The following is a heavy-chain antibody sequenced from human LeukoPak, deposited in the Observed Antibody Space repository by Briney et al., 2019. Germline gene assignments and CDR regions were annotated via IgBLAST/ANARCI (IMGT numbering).Heavy chain of an antibody. Sequence: ASVKVSCKASGGTFSSYAISWVRQAPGQGLEWMGGIIPTFGTANYAQKFQGRVTITADESTSTAYMELSSLRSEDTAVYYCARGRGDGIVVVIATPVDAFDIWGQGTMVTVSS. CDR2: IIPTFGTA. J-gene: IGHJ3*02. V-gene: IGHV1-69*13. D-gene: IGHD2-21*01. CDR1: GGTFSSYA. CDR3: ARGRGDGIVVVIATPVDAFDI.